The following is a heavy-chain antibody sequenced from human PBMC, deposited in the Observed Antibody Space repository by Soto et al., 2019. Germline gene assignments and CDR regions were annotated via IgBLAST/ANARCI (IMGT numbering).Heavy chain of an antibody. J-gene: IGHJ5*01. CDR1: GFTLSNYA. CDR3: AKESMDFFVVPAAIDS. V-gene: IGHV3-23*01. CDR2: ISCSGGNT. Sequence: PGGSLRLSCAASGFTLSNYAMTWVRQAPGKGREGGSGISCSGGNTFYADSEKGRFTHSRDSSTNKLYLPMNSLRTEDTDLYFSAKESMDFFVVPAAIDSWGQGTLVTVSS. D-gene: IGHD2-2*03.